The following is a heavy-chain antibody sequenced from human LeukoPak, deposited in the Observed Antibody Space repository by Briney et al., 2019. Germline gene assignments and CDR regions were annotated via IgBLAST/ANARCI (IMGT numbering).Heavy chain of an antibody. V-gene: IGHV4-39*07. CDR2: IHYSGSA. D-gene: IGHD3-10*01. CDR1: GGSISSSSYY. CDR3: ARGQWFRAF. J-gene: IGHJ4*02. Sequence: SETLSLTCTVSGGSISSSSYYWTWIRQPPGKGLEWIGEIHYSGSATYNPSLKSRVTISVDTSKNQFSLKMNSVIAADTAVYYCARGQWFRAFWSRGTPVTVSS.